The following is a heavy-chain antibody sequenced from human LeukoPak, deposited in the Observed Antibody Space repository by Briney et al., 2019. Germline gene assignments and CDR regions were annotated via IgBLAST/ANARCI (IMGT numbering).Heavy chain of an antibody. V-gene: IGHV3-33*01. CDR2: IWYDGSNK. CDR1: GFTFSTYG. D-gene: IGHD3-22*01. CDR3: ARDQSSSGSFDY. J-gene: IGHJ4*02. Sequence: SGRSLLLSCAASGFTFSTYGMHWGRQAPGKGLEWVAVIWYDGSNKYYADSVKGRFTISRDNSKNTLYLQMNSLRAEDTAVYYCARDQSSSGSFDYWGQGTLATVSS.